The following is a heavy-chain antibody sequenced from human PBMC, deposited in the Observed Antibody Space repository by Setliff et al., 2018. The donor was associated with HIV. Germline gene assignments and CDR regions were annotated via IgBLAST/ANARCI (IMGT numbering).Heavy chain of an antibody. CDR3: TRGGGNIVDFSDWFDP. J-gene: IGHJ5*02. CDR1: GFTFGGYA. CDR2: IRSKAYGGTT. D-gene: IGHD2-15*01. V-gene: IGHV3-49*04. Sequence: GGSLRLSCTASGFTFGGYAMSWVRQAPGKGLEWVGFIRSKAYGGTTDYAASVKGRFIISRDDSKSIAYLQMNSLKTEDTAVYYCTRGGGNIVDFSDWFDPWGQGTLVTVSS.